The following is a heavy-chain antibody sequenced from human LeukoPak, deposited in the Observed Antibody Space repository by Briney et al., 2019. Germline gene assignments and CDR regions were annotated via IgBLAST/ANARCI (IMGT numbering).Heavy chain of an antibody. Sequence: PSETLSLTCAVYGGSLSGYYWSWIRQPPGKGLEWIGEINHSASTNYNPSLKSRVTISVDTSKNHFSLKLSSVTAADTALYYCARLHRGVAAAGTGYYFDYWGQGTLVTVSS. CDR1: GGSLSGYY. CDR3: ARLHRGVAAAGTGYYFDY. D-gene: IGHD6-13*01. V-gene: IGHV4-34*01. CDR2: INHSAST. J-gene: IGHJ4*02.